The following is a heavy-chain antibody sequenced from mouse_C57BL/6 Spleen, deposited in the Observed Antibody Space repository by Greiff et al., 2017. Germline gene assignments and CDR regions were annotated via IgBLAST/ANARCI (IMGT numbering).Heavy chain of an antibody. Sequence: VQLKQSGAALVKPGASVKLSCTASGFNFTDYYMHWVKQRTEQGLEWIGRIDPEGGDIKYAAKFQGKATITADTSSNTVKLQLSNVTSEDTAVKYYASGNNGWFAYWGQGTLVTVSA. CDR2: IDPEGGDI. CDR1: GFNFTDYY. D-gene: IGHD2-1*01. J-gene: IGHJ3*01. CDR3: ASGNNGWFAY. V-gene: IGHV14-2*01.